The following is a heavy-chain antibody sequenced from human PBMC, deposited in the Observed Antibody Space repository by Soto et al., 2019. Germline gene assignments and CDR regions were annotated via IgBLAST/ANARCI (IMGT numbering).Heavy chain of an antibody. CDR1: GFTFSSYA. V-gene: IGHV3-30-3*01. J-gene: IGHJ4*02. CDR2: ISYDGSNK. CDR3: ARDDEMAAANFDY. D-gene: IGHD6-13*01. Sequence: QVQLVESGGGVVQPGRSLRLSCAASGFTFSSYAMHWVRQAPGKGLEWVAVISYDGSNKYYADSVKGRFTISRDNSKNTLYLQMNSLRAEDTAVYYCARDDEMAAANFDYWGQGTLVTVSS.